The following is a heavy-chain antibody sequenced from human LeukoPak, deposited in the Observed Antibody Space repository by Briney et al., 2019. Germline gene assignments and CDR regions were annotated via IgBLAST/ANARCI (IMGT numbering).Heavy chain of an antibody. Sequence: PGGSLRLSCAASGFTFSNAWMNWVRQAPGKGLEYVSAITSNGGSTYYADSVKGRFTISRDNSKNTLYLQMSSLRAEDTAVYYCVKGRCSGSSCYGGDYWGQGTLVTVSS. D-gene: IGHD2-2*01. CDR3: VKGRCSGSSCYGGDY. CDR1: GFTFSNAW. CDR2: ITSNGGST. V-gene: IGHV3-64D*06. J-gene: IGHJ4*02.